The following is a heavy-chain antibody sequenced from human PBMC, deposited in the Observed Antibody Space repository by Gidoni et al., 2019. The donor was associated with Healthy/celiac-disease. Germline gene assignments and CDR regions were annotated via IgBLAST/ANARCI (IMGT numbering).Heavy chain of an antibody. V-gene: IGHV4-34*01. CDR1: GGSFSGYY. Sequence: QVQLQQWGAGLLKPSETLSLTCAVYGGSFSGYYWSWIRQPPGKGLEWIGEINHSGSTNYNPSLKSRVTISVDTSKNQFSLKLSSVTAADTAVYYCARAYRRFGGIDYWGQGTLVTVSS. CDR3: ARAYRRFGGIDY. J-gene: IGHJ4*02. CDR2: INHSGST. D-gene: IGHD3-10*01.